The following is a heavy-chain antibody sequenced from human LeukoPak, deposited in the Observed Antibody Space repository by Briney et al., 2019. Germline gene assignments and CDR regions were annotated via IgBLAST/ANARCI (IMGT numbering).Heavy chain of an antibody. V-gene: IGHV3-30*04. CDR3: ARDLSVGAKPDLGFDY. CDR1: GFTFSSYA. CDR2: ISYDGSNK. Sequence: GRSLRLSCAASGFTFSSYAMHWVRQAPGKGLEWVAVISYDGSNKYYADSMKGRFTISRDNAKNSLYLQMNSLRAEETAVYYCARDLSVGAKPDLGFDYWGQGSLVTVSS. J-gene: IGHJ4*02. D-gene: IGHD1-26*01.